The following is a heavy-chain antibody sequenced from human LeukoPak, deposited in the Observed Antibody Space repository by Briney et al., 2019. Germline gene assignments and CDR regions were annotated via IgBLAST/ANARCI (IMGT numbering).Heavy chain of an antibody. CDR3: ARGGGMGHYYYYMDV. CDR1: GGSIISYY. CDR2: IYYSGST. J-gene: IGHJ6*03. Sequence: PSETLSLTCTVSGGSIISYYWSWIRQPPGKGLEWIGYIYYSGSTNYNPSLKSRVTISVDTSKNQFSLKLSSVTAADTAVYYCARGGGMGHYYYYMDVWGKGTTVTVSS. D-gene: IGHD5-24*01. V-gene: IGHV4-59*01.